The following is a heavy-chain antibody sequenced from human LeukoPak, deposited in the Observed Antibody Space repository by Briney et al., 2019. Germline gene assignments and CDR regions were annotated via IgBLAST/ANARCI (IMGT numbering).Heavy chain of an antibody. CDR3: ARDHYIRGGNGNWFDP. V-gene: IGHV4-59*01. D-gene: IGHD3-16*01. J-gene: IGHJ5*02. Sequence: PSETLSLTCTVSGGSISSYYWSWIRQPPGKGLEWIGYIYYSGSTNYNPSLKSRVTISVDTSKNQFSLRLSSVTAADTAVYYCARDHYIRGGNGNWFDPWGQGTMVTVSS. CDR1: GGSISSYY. CDR2: IYYSGST.